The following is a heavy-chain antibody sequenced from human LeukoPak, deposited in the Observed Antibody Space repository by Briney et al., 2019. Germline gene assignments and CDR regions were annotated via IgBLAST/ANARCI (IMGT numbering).Heavy chain of an antibody. Sequence: SETLSLTCTVSGGSISSYYWSWIRQPPGKGLEWIGYIYYSGSTNYNPSLKSRVTISVDTSKNQFSLKLSSVTAADTAVYYCARRTTTVGATASAFDIWGQGTMVTVSS. CDR1: GGSISSYY. CDR2: IYYSGST. J-gene: IGHJ3*02. V-gene: IGHV4-59*12. D-gene: IGHD1-26*01. CDR3: ARRTTTVGATASAFDI.